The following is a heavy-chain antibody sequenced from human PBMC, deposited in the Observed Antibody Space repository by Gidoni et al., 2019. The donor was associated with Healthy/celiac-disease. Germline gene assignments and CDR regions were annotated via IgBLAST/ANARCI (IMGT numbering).Heavy chain of an antibody. CDR2: ISYDGSNK. J-gene: IGHJ6*02. V-gene: IGHV3-30*18. D-gene: IGHD2-2*02. Sequence: QVQLVESGGGVVQPGRSLILSCAASGFTFSRYGLPWVRPAPGKGLEWVAVISYDGSNKYYADSVKGRFTISRDNSKNTLYLQMNSLRAEDTAVYYCAKDHRDIVVVPAAIGGGYGMDVWGQGTTVTVSS. CDR1: GFTFSRYG. CDR3: AKDHRDIVVVPAAIGGGYGMDV.